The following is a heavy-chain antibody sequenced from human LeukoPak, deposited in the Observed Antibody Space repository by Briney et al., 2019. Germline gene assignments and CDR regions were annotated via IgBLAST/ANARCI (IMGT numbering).Heavy chain of an antibody. V-gene: IGHV3-30*02. CDR3: AKDGGGDGSGSYPDY. Sequence: GGSLRLSCAASGFTFSSYGMHWVRQAPGKGLEWVAVIWYDGSNKYYADSVKGRFTISRDNSKNTLYLQMNSLRAEDTAVYYCAKDGGGDGSGSYPDYWGQGTLVTVSS. J-gene: IGHJ4*02. D-gene: IGHD3-10*01. CDR2: IWYDGSNK. CDR1: GFTFSSYG.